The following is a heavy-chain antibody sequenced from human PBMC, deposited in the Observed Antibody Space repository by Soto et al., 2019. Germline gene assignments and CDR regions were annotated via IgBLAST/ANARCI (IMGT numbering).Heavy chain of an antibody. CDR3: AKDREQLVGYYFDY. Sequence: PGGSLRLSCAASGFTFDDYAMHWVRQAPGKGLEWVSGISWNSGSIGYADSVKGRFTISRDNAKNSLYLQMNSLRAEDTALYYCAKDREQLVGYYFDYWGQGTLVTVSS. CDR1: GFTFDDYA. D-gene: IGHD6-6*01. CDR2: ISWNSGSI. V-gene: IGHV3-9*01. J-gene: IGHJ4*02.